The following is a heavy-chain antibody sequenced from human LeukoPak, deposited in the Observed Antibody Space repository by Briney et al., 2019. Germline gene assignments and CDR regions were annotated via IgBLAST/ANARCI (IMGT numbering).Heavy chain of an antibody. J-gene: IGHJ4*02. Sequence: GGSLRLSCAASGLTFSTYWMSWVRQAPGKGLEWVADIKQDGSEKYYVDSLKGRLTISRDNSKNSLYLPMNTLSAGHTIPVHWATVLVACCRRITTGGQETLVTVSS. CDR2: IKQDGSEK. V-gene: IGHV3-7*01. CDR1: GLTFSTYW. CDR3: ATVLVACCRRITT. D-gene: IGHD4-11*01.